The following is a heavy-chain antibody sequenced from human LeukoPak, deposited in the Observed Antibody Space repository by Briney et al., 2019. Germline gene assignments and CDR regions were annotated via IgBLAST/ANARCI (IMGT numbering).Heavy chain of an antibody. D-gene: IGHD6-19*01. Sequence: GGSLRLSCAASGFTFSSYWMSWVRQAPGKGLEWVANIKQDGSEKYYVDSVKGRFTISRDNAKNSLYLQMNSLRAEDTAVYYCTRFVSSGWYNYYYYYMDVWGKGTTVTVSS. CDR3: TRFVSSGWYNYYYYYMDV. CDR2: IKQDGSEK. V-gene: IGHV3-7*01. J-gene: IGHJ6*03. CDR1: GFTFSSYW.